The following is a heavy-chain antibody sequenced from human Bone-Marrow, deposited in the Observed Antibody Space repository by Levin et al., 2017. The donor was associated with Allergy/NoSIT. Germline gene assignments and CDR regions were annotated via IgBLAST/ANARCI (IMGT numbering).Heavy chain of an antibody. J-gene: IGHJ6*02. CDR3: ARGAYATSGYYVFYYGMDV. V-gene: IGHV1-3*04. CDR1: GYRFVNFA. D-gene: IGHD3-22*01. CDR2: IQSDNGQT. Sequence: ASVKVSCKASGYRFVNFAIYWLRQAPGQRLEWMGWIQSDNGQTIYSQNFQGRVTITRDTSATTAFMELSSLRSEDTAVYFCARGAYATSGYYVFYYGMDVWGQGTTVTVSS.